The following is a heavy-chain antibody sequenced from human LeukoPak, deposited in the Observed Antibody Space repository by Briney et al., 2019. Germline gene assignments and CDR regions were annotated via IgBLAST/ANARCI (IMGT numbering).Heavy chain of an antibody. CDR1: GYSISSGYY. Sequence: SETLSLTCTVSGYSISSGYYWGWIRQPPGKGLEWIGSIYHSGSTYYNPSLKSRVTISVDTSKNQFSLKLSSVTAADTAVYYCARDSSSWFNWFDPWGQGTLVTVSS. CDR2: IYHSGST. J-gene: IGHJ5*02. CDR3: ARDSSSWFNWFDP. V-gene: IGHV4-38-2*02. D-gene: IGHD6-13*01.